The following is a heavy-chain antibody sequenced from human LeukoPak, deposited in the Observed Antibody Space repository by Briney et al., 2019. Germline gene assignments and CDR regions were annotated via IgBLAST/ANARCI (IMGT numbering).Heavy chain of an antibody. CDR3: TTGQGHGMDV. D-gene: IGHD1-1*01. V-gene: IGHV3-74*01. CDR2: INSDGSST. CDR1: GFTFSSYW. Sequence: GGSLRLSCAASGFTFSSYWMHWVRQAPGKGLVWVSRINSDGSSTSYADSVKGRFTISRDNAKNTLYLQMNTLRVEDTAVYYCTTGQGHGMDVWGQGTTVTVSS. J-gene: IGHJ6*02.